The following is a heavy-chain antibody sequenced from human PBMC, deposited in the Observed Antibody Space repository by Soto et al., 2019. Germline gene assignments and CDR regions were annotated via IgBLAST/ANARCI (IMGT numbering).Heavy chain of an antibody. V-gene: IGHV4-30-2*01. CDR1: GGSISSGGYS. J-gene: IGHJ2*01. D-gene: IGHD3-10*01. Sequence: PSETLSLTCAVSGGSISSGGYSWSWIRQPPGKGLEWIGYIYHSGSTYYNPSLKSRVTISVDTSKNQFSLRLSSVTAADTAVYYCASVRGVPSRNFDLWGRGTLVTVSS. CDR3: ASVRGVPSRNFDL. CDR2: IYHSGST.